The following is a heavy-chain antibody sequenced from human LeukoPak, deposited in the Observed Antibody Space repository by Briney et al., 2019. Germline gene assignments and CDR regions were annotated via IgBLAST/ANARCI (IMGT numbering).Heavy chain of an antibody. CDR1: GFTFSNYW. CDR2: INEGGSVT. J-gene: IGHJ4*02. D-gene: IGHD5-24*01. V-gene: IGHV3-74*01. CDR3: SRDLRGRDDY. Sequence: GGSLRLSCAASGFTFSNYWMHWVRQAPGKGLVWVSRINEGGSVTDYADSVKGRFTISRDIAKNTLYLEMNSLRAEDTAVYYCSRDLRGRDDYWGQGTLVSVSS.